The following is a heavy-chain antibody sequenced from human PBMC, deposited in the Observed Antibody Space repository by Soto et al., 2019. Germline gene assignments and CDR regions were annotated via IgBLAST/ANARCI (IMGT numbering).Heavy chain of an antibody. Sequence: VQLVESGGGVVQSGRSTRLSCLASGFTVSRYDMAWVRQAPGKGLEWASIIQTGGATYYTDSAQGRFTISRDNSRNTVYLQMSSLRVEDTGVYSCVRVLYDSGVVDFWGQGSPITVS. CDR1: GFTVSRYD. J-gene: IGHJ4*02. V-gene: IGHV3-53*01. CDR2: IQTGGAT. CDR3: VRVLYDSGVVDF. D-gene: IGHD5-12*01.